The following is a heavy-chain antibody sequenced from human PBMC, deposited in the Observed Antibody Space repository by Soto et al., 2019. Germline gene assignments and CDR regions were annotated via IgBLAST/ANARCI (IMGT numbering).Heavy chain of an antibody. Sequence: GGSLRLSCATSGFDFGDYALTWVRQAPGRGLEWVAFIRAKPAGGTAEYAASAKGRFTDSRDGSESIIYLQMNSLEKEDTGMYYGSRIGPVADTRWFFDYWGHVTPVTVSS. CDR3: SRIGPVADTRWFFDY. J-gene: IGHJ4*01. V-gene: IGHV3-49*04. CDR2: IRAKPAGGTA. CDR1: GFDFGDYA. D-gene: IGHD2-15*01.